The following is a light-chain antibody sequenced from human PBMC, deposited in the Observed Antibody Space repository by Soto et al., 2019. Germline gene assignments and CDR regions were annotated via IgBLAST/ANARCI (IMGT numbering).Light chain of an antibody. CDR3: QQYGDWPPET. CDR2: GAS. V-gene: IGKV3-15*01. J-gene: IGKJ2*01. CDR1: QSVSRN. Sequence: EVVLTQSPPTLSVSPGDRATLSCRASQSVSRNFAWSQQKPGQAPRLLIYGASTRATGVPARFSGSGSATEFTLSIRNLQSEDGAVYYCQQYGDWPPETFGQGTKLEI.